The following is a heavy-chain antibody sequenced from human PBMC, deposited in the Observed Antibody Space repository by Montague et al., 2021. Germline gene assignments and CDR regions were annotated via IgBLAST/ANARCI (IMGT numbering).Heavy chain of an antibody. CDR2: VYHTGST. Sequence: SETLSPTCAVSGDSINTPNWWTWVRQFPGKGLEWIREVYHTGSTNYKPSLKSRVTLSVAKSKNQFSLKMTSVTAADTAIYYCARRGGYSARQYSGWDVWGQGSTVTVSS. CDR3: ARRGGYSARQYSGWDV. D-gene: IGHD2-15*01. J-gene: IGHJ6*02. V-gene: IGHV4-4*02. CDR1: GDSINTPNW.